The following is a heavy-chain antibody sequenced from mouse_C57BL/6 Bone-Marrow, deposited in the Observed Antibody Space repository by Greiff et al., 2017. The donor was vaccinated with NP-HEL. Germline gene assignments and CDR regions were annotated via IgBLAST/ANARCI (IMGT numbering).Heavy chain of an antibody. CDR2: ISSGSSTI. J-gene: IGHJ4*01. V-gene: IGHV5-17*01. CDR3: ERGSYDYRYYYAMDY. Sequence: EVKLVESGGGLVKPGGSLKLSCAASGFTFSDYGMHWVRQAPEKGLEWVAYISSGSSTIYYADTVKGRFTISRDNAKNTLFLQMTSLRSEDTAMYYCERGSYDYRYYYAMDYWGQGTSVTVSS. D-gene: IGHD2-4*01. CDR1: GFTFSDYG.